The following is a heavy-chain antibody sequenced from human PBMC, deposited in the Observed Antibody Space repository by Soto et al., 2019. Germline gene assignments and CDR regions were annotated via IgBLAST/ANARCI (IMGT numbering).Heavy chain of an antibody. CDR2: ISGSGGST. CDR3: AKSWRRFLEWFYGMDV. V-gene: IGHV3-23*01. D-gene: IGHD3-3*01. Sequence: GGSLRLSCAASGFTFSSYAMSWVRQAPGKGLEWVSAISGSGGSTYYADSVKGRFTISRDNSKNTLYLQMNSLRAEDTAVYYCAKSWRRFLEWFYGMDVWGQGTTVTVSS. CDR1: GFTFSSYA. J-gene: IGHJ6*02.